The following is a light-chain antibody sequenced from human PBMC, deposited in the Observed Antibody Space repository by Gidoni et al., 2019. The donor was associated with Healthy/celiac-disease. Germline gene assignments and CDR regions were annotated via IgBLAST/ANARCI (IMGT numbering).Light chain of an antibody. V-gene: IGLV2-14*01. CDR2: DVS. Sequence: QSALTQPASVSGSPGQSITIPCTGTSSDVGGYNYVSWYQQHPGKAPKLMFYDVSNRPSGVSNRFSGSKSGNTASLTISGIQAEDEADYYCSSYTSSSTRVFGGGTKLTVL. CDR3: SSYTSSSTRV. CDR1: SSDVGGYNY. J-gene: IGLJ3*02.